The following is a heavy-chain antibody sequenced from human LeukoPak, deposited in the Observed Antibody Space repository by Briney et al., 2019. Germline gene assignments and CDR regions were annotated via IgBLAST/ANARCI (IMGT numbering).Heavy chain of an antibody. D-gene: IGHD2-15*01. CDR2: ISAYNGNT. J-gene: IGHJ2*01. Sequence: ASVNVPYLASGYTFTSYGIIWVRQAPGQGLEWMGWISAYNGNTNYAQKLQGRVTMTTDTSTSTAYMELRSLRSDDTAVYYCVVVVLVRYLYTRGPGDLVTVSS. CDR1: GYTFTSYG. V-gene: IGHV1-18*01. CDR3: VVVVLVRYLYT.